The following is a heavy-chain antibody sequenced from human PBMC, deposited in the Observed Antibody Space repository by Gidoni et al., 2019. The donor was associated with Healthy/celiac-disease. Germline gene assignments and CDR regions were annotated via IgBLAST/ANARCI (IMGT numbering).Heavy chain of an antibody. V-gene: IGHV3-48*01. D-gene: IGHD3-22*01. Sequence: EVQLVESGGGLVQPGGSLRLSCAASGFTFSSYSMNWVRQAPGKGLEWVSYISSSSSTIYYADSVKGRFTISRDNAKNSLYLQMNSLRAEDTAVYYCARQYYYDSSGIGGAFDIWGQGTMVTVSS. CDR1: GFTFSSYS. CDR2: ISSSSSTI. CDR3: ARQYYYDSSGIGGAFDI. J-gene: IGHJ3*02.